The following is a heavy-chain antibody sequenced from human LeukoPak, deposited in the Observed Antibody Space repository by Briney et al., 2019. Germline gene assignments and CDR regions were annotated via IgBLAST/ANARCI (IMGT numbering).Heavy chain of an antibody. V-gene: IGHV3-53*01. D-gene: IGHD3-22*01. Sequence: GGSLRLSCAASGFTVSSNYMNWVRQAPGKGLGWVSVIYGGGNTYYADSVKGRFTISGDNSKNTVFLQMNSLRAEDTAVYYCARALFYYDARALDPWGQGALVTVSS. CDR1: GFTVSSNY. J-gene: IGHJ5*02. CDR2: IYGGGNT. CDR3: ARALFYYDARALDP.